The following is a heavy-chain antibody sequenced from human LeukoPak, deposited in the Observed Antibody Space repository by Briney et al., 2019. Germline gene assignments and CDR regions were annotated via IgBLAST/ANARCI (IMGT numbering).Heavy chain of an antibody. V-gene: IGHV3-48*01. CDR1: GLMFNSYS. CDR3: ATGMWGYCSRTSCPLDY. Sequence: GGSLGLSLAASGLMFNSYSLKWVREAAAPGEGTISYISSKSTSIYYAGSVKGRFTVSRDNAESSLYLHMSSLRAGDTAVYYCATGMWGYCSRTSCPLDYWGQGTLVTVSS. CDR2: ISSKSTSI. D-gene: IGHD2-2*01. J-gene: IGHJ4*02.